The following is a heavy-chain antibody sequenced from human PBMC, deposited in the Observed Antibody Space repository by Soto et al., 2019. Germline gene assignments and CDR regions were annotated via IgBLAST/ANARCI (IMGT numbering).Heavy chain of an antibody. CDR2: IIPIFGTA. D-gene: IGHD3-22*01. Sequence: QVQLVQSGDEVKKPGSSVKDSCKASGGTFSSYAITWMRQAPGQTIEWMGGIIPIFGTANYAQKFQGRVTITADESTSTAYMELSSLRSEDTAVYYCARDRGPSSGSYPYWFDPWGQGTLVTVSS. V-gene: IGHV1-69*12. CDR1: GGTFSSYA. J-gene: IGHJ5*02. CDR3: ARDRGPSSGSYPYWFDP.